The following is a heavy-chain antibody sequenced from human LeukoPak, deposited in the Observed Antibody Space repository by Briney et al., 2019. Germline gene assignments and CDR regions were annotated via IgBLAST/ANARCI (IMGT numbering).Heavy chain of an antibody. CDR1: GGSISTYY. J-gene: IGHJ5*02. CDR2: IYYSGTT. D-gene: IGHD6-6*01. V-gene: IGHV4-59*08. CDR3: ARTYSSSSYWFDP. Sequence: SETLSLTCTVSGGSISTYYWSWIRPPPGKGLEWIGFIYYSGTTNYNPSLKSRVTLSVDTSKNQFSLKLSSVTAADTAVYYCARTYSSSSYWFDPWGQGTLVTVSS.